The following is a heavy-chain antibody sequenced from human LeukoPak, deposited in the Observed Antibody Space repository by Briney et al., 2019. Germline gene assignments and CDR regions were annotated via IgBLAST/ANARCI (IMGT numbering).Heavy chain of an antibody. V-gene: IGHV4-59*01. D-gene: IGHD2-8*01. J-gene: IGHJ3*02. CDR2: IYYSGST. CDR3: ARERPQVFRRMYAFDI. CDR1: GGSISSYY. Sequence: TTSETLSLTCTVSGGSISSYYWSWIRQPPGKGLEWIGYIYYSGSTNYNPSLKSRVTISVDTSKNQFSLKLSSVTAADTAVYYCARERPQVFRRMYAFDIWGQGTMVTVSS.